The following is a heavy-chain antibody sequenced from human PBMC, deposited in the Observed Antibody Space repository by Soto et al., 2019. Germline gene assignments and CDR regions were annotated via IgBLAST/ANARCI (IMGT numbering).Heavy chain of an antibody. CDR3: ARDVRVGEPDYFDD. Sequence: QVRLVESGGGVVQPGRSLRLSCAASGFIIPCCAIHWIRQSPGKGLESVAVIGADGTHKYYGDSVQGRFTISRDTSQNMVFLQMDSLTAEDTALYYCARDVRVGEPDYFDDWGQGTLVSVSS. CDR1: GFIIPCCA. J-gene: IGHJ4*02. V-gene: IGHV3-30*01. CDR2: IGADGTHK. D-gene: IGHD1-26*01.